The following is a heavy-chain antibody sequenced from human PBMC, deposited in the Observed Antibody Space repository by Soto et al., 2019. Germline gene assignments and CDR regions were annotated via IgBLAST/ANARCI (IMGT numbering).Heavy chain of an antibody. CDR1: GFTFSSYS. V-gene: IGHV3-48*02. CDR3: ARDPASIVGATTYGWFDR. J-gene: IGHJ5*02. CDR2: ISSSSSTI. D-gene: IGHD1-26*01. Sequence: EVQLVESGGGLVQPAGSLRLSCAASGFTFSSYSMNWVRQAPGKGLEWVSYISSSSSTIYYADSVQGRCSISRDNGKNSLYLQMNSLRDDDTAVYYCARDPASIVGATTYGWFDRWGQGTLVTVSS.